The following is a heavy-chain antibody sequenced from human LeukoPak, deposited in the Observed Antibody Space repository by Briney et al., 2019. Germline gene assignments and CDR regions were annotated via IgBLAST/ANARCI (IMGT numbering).Heavy chain of an antibody. V-gene: IGHV5-51*01. CDR2: IYPGDSDT. D-gene: IGHD1-1*01. CDR1: GYSFTSYW. CDR3: ARRRPELADGMDV. Sequence: GEALKISWKGSGYSFTSYWIGLVRPMPGKGLEWMGIIYPGDSDTRYSTFFESQVTISADKSISTAYLQWSSLKASDTAMYYCARRRPELADGMDVWGQGTTVTVSS. J-gene: IGHJ6*02.